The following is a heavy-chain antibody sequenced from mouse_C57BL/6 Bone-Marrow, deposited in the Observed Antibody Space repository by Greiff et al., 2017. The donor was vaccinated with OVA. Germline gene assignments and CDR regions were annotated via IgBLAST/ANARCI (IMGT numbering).Heavy chain of an antibody. CDR1: GYTFTDYE. V-gene: IGHV1-15*01. J-gene: IGHJ4*01. CDR3: TRRWDAMDY. Sequence: IQLQQSGAELVRPGASVTLSCKASGYTFTDYEMHWVKQTPVHGLEWIGAIDPETGGTAYNQKFKGKAILTADKSSSTAYMELRSLTSEDSAVYYCTRRWDAMDYWGQGTSVTVSS. CDR2: IDPETGGT.